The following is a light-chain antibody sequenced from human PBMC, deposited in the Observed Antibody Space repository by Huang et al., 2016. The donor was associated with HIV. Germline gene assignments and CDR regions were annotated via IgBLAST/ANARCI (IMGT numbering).Light chain of an antibody. J-gene: IGKJ4*01. CDR3: QQYNNWPPLLT. CDR2: GAS. CDR1: ESVSSS. Sequence: EIVMTQSPATLSVSPGERVILSCRASESVSSSLAWYQQKPGQAPRLLIYGASTRASGVPPRFSSSGSGTEFTLTISSLQSADFAVYYCQQYNNWPPLLTFGGGTKVEIK. V-gene: IGKV3-15*01.